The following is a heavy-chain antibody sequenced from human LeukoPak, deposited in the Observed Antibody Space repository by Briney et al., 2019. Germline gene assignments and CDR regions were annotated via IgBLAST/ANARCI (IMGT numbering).Heavy chain of an antibody. CDR2: ISSSSSYI. Sequence: PGGSLRLSCAASGFTFSSYSMNWVRQAPGKGLEWVSSISSSSSYIYYADSVKGRFTISRDNAKNSLYLQMNSLRAEDTAVHYCARDQAAGSYFDYWGQGTLVTVSS. CDR1: GFTFSSYS. CDR3: ARDQAAGSYFDY. J-gene: IGHJ4*02. D-gene: IGHD6-13*01. V-gene: IGHV3-21*01.